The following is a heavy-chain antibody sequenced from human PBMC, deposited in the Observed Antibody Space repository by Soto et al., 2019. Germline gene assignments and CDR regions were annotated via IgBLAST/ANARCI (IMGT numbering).Heavy chain of an antibody. CDR1: GFTFSSYG. J-gene: IGHJ6*02. D-gene: IGHD5-12*01. CDR3: ASPGGVATIAENGYYYGMDV. Sequence: PGGSLRLSCAASGFTFSSYGMHWVRQAQGKGLEWVAVISYDGSNKYYADSVKGRFTISRDNSKNTLYLQMNSLRAEDTAVYYCASPGGVATIAENGYYYGMDVWGQGTTVTVSS. V-gene: IGHV3-30*03. CDR2: ISYDGSNK.